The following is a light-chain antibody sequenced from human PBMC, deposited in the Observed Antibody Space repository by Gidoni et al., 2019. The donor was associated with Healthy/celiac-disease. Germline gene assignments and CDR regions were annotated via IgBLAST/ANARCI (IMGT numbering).Light chain of an antibody. CDR2: AAS. J-gene: IGKJ1*01. Sequence: EIVLTQSPGTLSLSPGERPTLSCRARQSVSSYLAWYQQKPGQAPRLLIYAASNRAPGIPDRFSGSGSGTDFTITISRLEPEDFAVYYCQQYLSFWTFGQGTKVEIK. CDR1: QSVSSY. V-gene: IGKV3-20*01. CDR3: QQYLSFWT.